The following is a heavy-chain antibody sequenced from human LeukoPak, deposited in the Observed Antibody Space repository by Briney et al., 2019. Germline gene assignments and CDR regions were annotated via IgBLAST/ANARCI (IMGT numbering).Heavy chain of an antibody. CDR1: GGTFSSYA. CDR3: ARGQSHSSSWADYYGMDV. V-gene: IGHV1-69*04. CDR2: IIPILGIA. Sequence: GSSVKVSCKASGGTFSSYAISWVRQAPGQGLEWMGRIIPILGIANYAQKFQGRVTITADKSTSTAYMELSSLRSEDTAVYYCARGQSHSSSWADYYGMDVWGQGTTVTVSS. D-gene: IGHD6-13*01. J-gene: IGHJ6*02.